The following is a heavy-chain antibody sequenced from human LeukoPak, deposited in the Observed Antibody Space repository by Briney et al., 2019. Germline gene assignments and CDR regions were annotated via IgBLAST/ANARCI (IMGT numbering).Heavy chain of an antibody. CDR1: AFTFSTYA. CDR3: AKGYSSGWYFFDY. D-gene: IGHD6-19*01. Sequence: GGTLRLSCAASAFTFSTYAMSWVRQAPGKGLEWFSDISGICGSIYNADSLKGQFTISRDNSKNTLYLQMNRLRAEDTAVYYCAKGYSSGWYFFDYWGQGTLVTVSS. CDR2: ISGICGSI. J-gene: IGHJ4*02. V-gene: IGHV3-23*01.